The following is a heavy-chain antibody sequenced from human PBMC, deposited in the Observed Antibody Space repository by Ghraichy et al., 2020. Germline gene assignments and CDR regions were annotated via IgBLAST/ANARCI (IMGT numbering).Heavy chain of an antibody. D-gene: IGHD4-17*01. Sequence: LSLTCAASGFTFSSYWMTWVRQAPGKGLEWVANIKHDGREKYHVDSVKGRFTISRDNAKNSLYLQMNSLRAEDTAVYYCARGSDYGDYFDYWGQGTLVTVSS. J-gene: IGHJ4*02. CDR2: IKHDGREK. CDR1: GFTFSSYW. CDR3: ARGSDYGDYFDY. V-gene: IGHV3-7*01.